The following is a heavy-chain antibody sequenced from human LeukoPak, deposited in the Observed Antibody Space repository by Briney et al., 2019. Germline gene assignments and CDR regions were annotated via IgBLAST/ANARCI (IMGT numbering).Heavy chain of an antibody. CDR1: SGFA. V-gene: IGHV3-23*01. CDR2: INGRGDDT. Sequence: GGSLRLSCAAFSGFAMSWVRQAPGRGLERVSAINGRGDDTYYPDSVKGRFTISRDNSNNTLYLQMNSLRAKDTAVYYCAKGHRSSSSFFDSWGQGILVTVSS. D-gene: IGHD6-19*01. CDR3: AKGHRSSSSFFDS. J-gene: IGHJ4*02.